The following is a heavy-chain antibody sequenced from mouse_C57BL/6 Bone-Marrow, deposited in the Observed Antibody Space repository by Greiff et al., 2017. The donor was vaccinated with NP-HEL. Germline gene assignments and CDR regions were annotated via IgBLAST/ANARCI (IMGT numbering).Heavy chain of an antibody. J-gene: IGHJ4*01. Sequence: QVQLKESGAELVRPGSSVKLSCKASGYTFTSYWMHWVKQRPIQGLEWIGNIDPSDSETHYNQKFKDKATLTVDKSSSTAYMQLSSLTSEDSAVYYCARQINAMAYGGQGTSVTVSS. CDR3: ARQINAMAY. CDR1: GYTFTSYW. V-gene: IGHV1-52*01. CDR2: IDPSDSET.